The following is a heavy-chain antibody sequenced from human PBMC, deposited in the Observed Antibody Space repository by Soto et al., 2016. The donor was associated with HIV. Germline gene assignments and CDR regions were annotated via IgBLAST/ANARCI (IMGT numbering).Heavy chain of an antibody. CDR3: VREELWGDGKNINNFDH. D-gene: IGHD3-16*01. Sequence: EVQLVESGGGLVQPGGSLRLSCAASGFTFRTYWMHWVRQATGKGLMWVSRVSSDGTTTTYADSVKDRFSISRDNAKNTVYLQMNSLRAEDTAIYYCVREELWGDGKNINNFDHWSQGTLVTVSS. CDR2: VSSDGTTT. V-gene: IGHV3-74*01. CDR1: GFTFRTYW. J-gene: IGHJ4*02.